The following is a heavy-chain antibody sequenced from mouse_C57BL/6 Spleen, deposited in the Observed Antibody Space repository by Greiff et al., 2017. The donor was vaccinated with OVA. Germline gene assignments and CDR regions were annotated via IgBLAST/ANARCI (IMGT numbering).Heavy chain of an antibody. CDR2: ISSGGDYI. V-gene: IGHV5-9-1*02. CDR1: GFTFSSYA. D-gene: IGHD1-1*01. CDR3: TRVPGRGYFDY. J-gene: IGHJ2*01. Sequence: EVNVVESGEGLVKPGGSLKLSCAASGFTFSSYAMSWVRQTPEKRLEWVAYISSGGDYIYYADTVKGRFTISRDNARNTLYLQMSSLKSEDTAMYYCTRVPGRGYFDYWGQGTTLTVSS.